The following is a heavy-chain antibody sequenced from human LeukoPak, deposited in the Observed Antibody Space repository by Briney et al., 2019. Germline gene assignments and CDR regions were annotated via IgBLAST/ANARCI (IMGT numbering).Heavy chain of an antibody. CDR2: IKQDGGEK. CDR3: ARDYRLLWFGESRAYFDY. Sequence: GGSLRLSCAASGFTFSSYWMSWVRQAPGKGLEWVANIKQDGGEKYYVDSVKGRFTISRDNAKNSPYLQMNSLRAEDTAVYYCARDYRLLWFGESRAYFDYWGQGTLVTVSS. V-gene: IGHV3-7*01. J-gene: IGHJ4*02. D-gene: IGHD3-10*01. CDR1: GFTFSSYW.